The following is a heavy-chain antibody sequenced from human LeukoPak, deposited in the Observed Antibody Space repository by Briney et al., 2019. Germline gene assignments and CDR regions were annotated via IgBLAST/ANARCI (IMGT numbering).Heavy chain of an antibody. CDR1: GGSISSSSYY. Sequence: KPSETLSLTCTVSGGSISSSSYYWGWIRQPPGKGLEWIGSIYYSGSTYYNPSLKSRVTISVDTSKNQFSLKLSSVTAADTAVYYCARTIAAADPYENWFDPWGQGTLVTVSS. J-gene: IGHJ5*02. CDR3: ARTIAAADPYENWFDP. CDR2: IYYSGST. D-gene: IGHD6-13*01. V-gene: IGHV4-39*07.